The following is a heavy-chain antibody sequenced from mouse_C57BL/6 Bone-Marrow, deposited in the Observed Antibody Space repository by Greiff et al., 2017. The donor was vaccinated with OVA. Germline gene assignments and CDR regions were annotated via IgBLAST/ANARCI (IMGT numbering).Heavy chain of an antibody. Sequence: DVQLVESGAELVRPGASVKLSCTASGFNIKDDYMHWVKQRPEQGLEWIGWIDPENGDTEYASKFQGKATITADTSSNTAYLQLSSLTSEDTAVYYCTPLSYYSYFDVWGTGTTVTVSS. CDR1: GFNIKDDY. CDR3: TPLSYYSYFDV. J-gene: IGHJ1*03. CDR2: IDPENGDT. V-gene: IGHV14-4*01. D-gene: IGHD2-12*01.